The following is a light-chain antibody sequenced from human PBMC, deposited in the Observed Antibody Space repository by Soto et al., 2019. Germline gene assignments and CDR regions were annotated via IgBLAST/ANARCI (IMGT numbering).Light chain of an antibody. V-gene: IGLV2-8*01. CDR2: EVS. CDR3: SSYTSSSTWV. Sequence: QSVLTQPPSASGSPGQSVTISCTGTSSDVGAYDYVSWYQQHPGKAPKLMIYEVSQRPSGVPDRFSGSKSGNTASLTISGLQAEDEGDYYCSSYTSSSTWVFGGGTKLTVL. J-gene: IGLJ3*02. CDR1: SSDVGAYDY.